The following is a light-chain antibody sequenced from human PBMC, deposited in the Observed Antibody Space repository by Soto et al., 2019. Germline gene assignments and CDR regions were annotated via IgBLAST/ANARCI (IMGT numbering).Light chain of an antibody. CDR3: QQYNSYS. CDR1: QSISSW. CDR2: KAS. J-gene: IGKJ1*01. V-gene: IGKV1-5*03. Sequence: DIQMTQSPSTLSASVGDRVTITCPASQSISSWLAWYQQKPGKAPKLLIYKASSLESGVPSRFSGSGSGTEFTLTISSLQPDDFATYYCQQYNSYSFGQGTKVDIK.